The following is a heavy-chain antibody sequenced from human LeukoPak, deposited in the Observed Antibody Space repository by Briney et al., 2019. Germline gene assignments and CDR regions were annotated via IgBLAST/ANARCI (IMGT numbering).Heavy chain of an antibody. D-gene: IGHD2-2*01. Sequence: GASVKVSCKASGYTFTSYGISWVRQAPGQGLEWMGWISAYNGNTNYAQQLQGRVTMTTDTSTSTAYMELRSLRSDDTAVYYCARDWIRYCSSTSCYLSDYWGQGTLVTVSS. V-gene: IGHV1-18*01. CDR3: ARDWIRYCSSTSCYLSDY. CDR1: GYTFTSYG. J-gene: IGHJ4*02. CDR2: ISAYNGNT.